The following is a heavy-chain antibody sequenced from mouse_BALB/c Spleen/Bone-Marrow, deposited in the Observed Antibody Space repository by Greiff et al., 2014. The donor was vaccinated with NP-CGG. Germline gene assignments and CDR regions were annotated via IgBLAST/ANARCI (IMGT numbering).Heavy chain of an antibody. CDR2: IWAGGST. V-gene: IGHV2-9*02. D-gene: IGHD2-10*02. CDR3: DRYGNYEDAMDY. J-gene: IGHJ4*01. CDR1: GFSLTSFG. Sequence: QVQLKESGPGLVAPSQSLSITCTVSGFSLTSFGVHWVRQPPGKGLEWLGVIWAGGSTNYNSALMSRLSISNDNSKSQVFLKMNSLQTDDTAMYYCDRYGNYEDAMDYWGQGTSVNVST.